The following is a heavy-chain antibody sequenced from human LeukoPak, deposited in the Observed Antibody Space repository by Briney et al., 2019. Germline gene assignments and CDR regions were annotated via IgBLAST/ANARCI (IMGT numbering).Heavy chain of an antibody. D-gene: IGHD2-21*02. CDR1: GFTFSSYW. Sequence: GGSLRLSCAASGFTFSSYWMSWVRQAPGKGLEWVANIKQDGSEKYYVDSVKGRFTIPRDNAKNSLYLQMNSLRAEDTAVYYCARDLGLVTATDNWFDPWGQGTLVTVSS. V-gene: IGHV3-7*01. CDR3: ARDLGLVTATDNWFDP. J-gene: IGHJ5*02. CDR2: IKQDGSEK.